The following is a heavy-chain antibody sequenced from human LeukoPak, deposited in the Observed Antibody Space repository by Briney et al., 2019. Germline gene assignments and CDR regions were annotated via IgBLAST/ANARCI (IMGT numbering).Heavy chain of an antibody. CDR1: GDSMSSSSVYY. CDR2: IYDTGNT. D-gene: IGHD5-18*01. CDR3: ARLRGYSYAADP. J-gene: IGHJ5*02. V-gene: IGHV4-39*01. Sequence: PSETLSLTCTVSGDSMSSSSVYYWGWIRQAPGKGLEWIGSIYDTGNTHYSPTLQSRASIYLEKSQNQFSLKLTSVTAADTAVYYCARLRGYSYAADPWGRGTLVTVSP.